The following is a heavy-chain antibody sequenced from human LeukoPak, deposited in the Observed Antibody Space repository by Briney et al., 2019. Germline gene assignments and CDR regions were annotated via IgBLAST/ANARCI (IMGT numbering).Heavy chain of an antibody. Sequence: SETLSLTCTVSGGSINNFFWNWVRQSPGKGLEWIGYVDHSGNTKYNPSLWGRVTISVDTSKNHFSLTLSSVTAADTAVYYCARGQKYIYGYTVTELGSGYFDYWGQGTLVTVSS. J-gene: IGHJ4*02. V-gene: IGHV4-59*01. D-gene: IGHD5-18*01. CDR2: VDHSGNT. CDR1: GGSINNFF. CDR3: ARGQKYIYGYTVTELGSGYFDY.